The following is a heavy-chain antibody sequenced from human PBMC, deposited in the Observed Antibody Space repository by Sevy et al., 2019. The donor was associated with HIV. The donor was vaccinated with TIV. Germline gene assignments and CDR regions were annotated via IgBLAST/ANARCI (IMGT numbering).Heavy chain of an antibody. CDR1: GFTFSDHG. CDR3: AKEDYGGNLPNYFAS. CDR2: IPYDGNNR. D-gene: IGHD4-17*01. V-gene: IGHV3-30*18. Sequence: GGSLRLSCAASGFTFSDHGMHWVRQAPGKGLDWVAAIPYDGNNRYYADSVKGRFTISRDNSKNTLYLQMDSVRPEDTAVYYCAKEDYGGNLPNYFASWGQGTRVTVSS. J-gene: IGHJ4*02.